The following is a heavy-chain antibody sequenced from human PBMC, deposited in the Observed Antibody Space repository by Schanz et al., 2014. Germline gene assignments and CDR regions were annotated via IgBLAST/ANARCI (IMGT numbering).Heavy chain of an antibody. CDR2: ISSSSIYI. CDR3: VRDKKGFVAVAGRAPFDY. V-gene: IGHV3-21*01. Sequence: EVRLVESGGGLVKPGGSLRLSCAASGFSFSTYGMTWVRQAPGKGLEWVSSISSSSIYIYQADSMRGRFTISRDNAKNSLYLQVNTLSAEDTAVYYCVRDKKGFVAVAGRAPFDYWGQGTLVTVSS. CDR1: GFSFSTYG. D-gene: IGHD6-19*01. J-gene: IGHJ4*02.